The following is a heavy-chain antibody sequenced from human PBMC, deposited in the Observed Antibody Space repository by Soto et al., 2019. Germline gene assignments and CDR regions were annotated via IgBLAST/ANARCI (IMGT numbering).Heavy chain of an antibody. CDR1: GFTFGDYA. CDR3: TRASKWVTMVRGSPTEI. CDR2: IRSKAYGGTT. Sequence: GGSLRLSCTASGFTFGDYAMSWFRQALGKGLEWVGFIRSKAYGGTTEYAASVKGRFTISRDDSKSIAYLQMNSLKTEDTAVYYCTRASKWVTMVRGSPTEIWGQGTLVTVSS. V-gene: IGHV3-49*03. J-gene: IGHJ4*02. D-gene: IGHD3-10*01.